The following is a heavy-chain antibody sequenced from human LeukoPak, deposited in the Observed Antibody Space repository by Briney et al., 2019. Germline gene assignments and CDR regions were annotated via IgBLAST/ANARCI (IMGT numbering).Heavy chain of an antibody. V-gene: IGHV3-21*01. J-gene: IGHJ4*02. CDR3: ARAGLDGAQRDY. D-gene: IGHD3-10*01. CDR1: GFTFSSYS. Sequence: PGGSLRLSCAASGFTFSSYSMNWVRQAPGKGLEWVSSISSSSSYIYYADSVKGRFTISRDNAKNSLYLQMNSPRAEDTAVYYCARAGLDGAQRDYWGQGTLVTVSS. CDR2: ISSSSSYI.